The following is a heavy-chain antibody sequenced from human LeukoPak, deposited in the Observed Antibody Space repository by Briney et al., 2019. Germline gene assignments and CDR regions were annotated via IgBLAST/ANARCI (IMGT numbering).Heavy chain of an antibody. J-gene: IGHJ4*02. CDR1: GYTFTSYW. D-gene: IGHD3-22*01. V-gene: IGHV5-51*01. CDR2: IYPGDSDT. Sequence: GESLKISCKASGYTFTSYWIGWVRQMPGKGLEWMGIIYPGDSDTRYRPSFQGQVTISADKSISTAYLQWSSLKASDIAMYYCARFRYDSTGYAAYYFDYWGQGTLVTVSS. CDR3: ARFRYDSTGYAAYYFDY.